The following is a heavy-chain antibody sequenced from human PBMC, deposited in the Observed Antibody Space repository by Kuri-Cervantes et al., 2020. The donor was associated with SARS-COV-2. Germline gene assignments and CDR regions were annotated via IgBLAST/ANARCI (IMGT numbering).Heavy chain of an antibody. J-gene: IGHJ4*02. CDR2: IKQDGSEK. D-gene: IGHD6-19*01. Sequence: GGSLRLSCAASGFTFSHYWMSWVRQAPGKGLEWVANIKQDGSEKYYVDSVKGRFTISRDNAKNSLYLQMNSLRAEDTAVYYFARDEGPFRTTDIAVAGTTDVGPPTLFDYWGQGTLVTVSS. CDR3: ARDEGPFRTTDIAVAGTTDVGPPTLFDY. V-gene: IGHV3-7*01. CDR1: GFTFSHYW.